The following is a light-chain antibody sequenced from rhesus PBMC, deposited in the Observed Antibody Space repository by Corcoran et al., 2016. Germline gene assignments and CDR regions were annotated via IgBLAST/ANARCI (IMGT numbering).Light chain of an antibody. CDR2: SAY. Sequence: EIVMTQSPATLSLSPGETATLSCRASESVGSYLAWYQQKPGQVPKPLVHSAYFRATGIPDRFSGSGSRTEFTLTISSLEPEDVGVYHCQQYNDLRTFGQGTKVEIK. CDR1: ESVGSY. CDR3: QQYNDLRT. J-gene: IGKJ1*01. V-gene: IGKV3-40*03.